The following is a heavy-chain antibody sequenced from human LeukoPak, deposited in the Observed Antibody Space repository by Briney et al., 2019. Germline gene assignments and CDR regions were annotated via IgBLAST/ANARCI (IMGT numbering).Heavy chain of an antibody. V-gene: IGHV4-59*08. J-gene: IGHJ2*01. CDR1: GGSISSYY. CDR2: IYYSGST. CDR3: ARHVTTYYDFWSGYSPQWYFDL. D-gene: IGHD3-3*01. Sequence: SETLSLTCTVSGGSISSYYWSWIRQPPGKGLEWIGYIYYSGSTNYNPSLKSRVTISVDTSKNQFSLKLSSVTAADTAVYYCARHVTTYYDFWSGYSPQWYFDLWGRGTLVTVSS.